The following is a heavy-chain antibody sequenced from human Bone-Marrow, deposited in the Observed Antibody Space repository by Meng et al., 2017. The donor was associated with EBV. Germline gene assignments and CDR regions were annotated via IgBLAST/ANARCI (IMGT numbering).Heavy chain of an antibody. J-gene: IGHJ4*02. V-gene: IGHV1-18*01. Sequence: QVQLVQSGVEVKKPGASVKVSCKTSGYTFTSYAISWVRQAPGQGLEWMGWISADKGNRNYAQKFQDRVTLTTDTSTRTAYMELSSLRSEDTAVYYCARSPLWFGESNFDYWGQGTLVTVSS. CDR1: GYTFTSYA. CDR3: ARSPLWFGESNFDY. D-gene: IGHD3-10*01. CDR2: ISADKGNR.